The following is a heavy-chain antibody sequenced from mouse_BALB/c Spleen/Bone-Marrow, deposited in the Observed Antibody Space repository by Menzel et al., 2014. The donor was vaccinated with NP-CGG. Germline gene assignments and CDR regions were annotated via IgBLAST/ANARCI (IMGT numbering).Heavy chain of an antibody. CDR3: ARGLGLPFYAMDY. Sequence: QVQLQQSGPELVKPGASVKMSCKASGYTFTDYVISWVKQRTGQGLEWIGEIYPGSGNTYYNEKFKGKATLTADKSSNTAYMQLSSLTSEDSAVYFCARGLGLPFYAMDYWGQGTSVTVSS. D-gene: IGHD3-1*01. V-gene: IGHV1-81*01. CDR1: GYTFTDYV. CDR2: IYPGSGNT. J-gene: IGHJ4*01.